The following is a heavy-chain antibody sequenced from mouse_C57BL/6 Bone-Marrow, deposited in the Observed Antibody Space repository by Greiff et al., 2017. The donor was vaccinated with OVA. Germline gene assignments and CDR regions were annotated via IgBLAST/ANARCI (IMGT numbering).Heavy chain of an antibody. CDR1: GYSITSGYF. CDR3: AIDNYYSSYDYFDY. J-gene: IGHJ2*01. V-gene: IGHV3-6*01. Sequence: DVKLVESGPGLVQPSQSLSLTCSVTGYSITSGYFWYWLRPLPGNLLEWMGYISYDGSNNYTPSLYNRISITRDTSKNQFFRKLSSVTTEDTATYYSAIDNYYSSYDYFDYWGQGTTLTVAS. D-gene: IGHD2-5*01. CDR2: ISYDGSN.